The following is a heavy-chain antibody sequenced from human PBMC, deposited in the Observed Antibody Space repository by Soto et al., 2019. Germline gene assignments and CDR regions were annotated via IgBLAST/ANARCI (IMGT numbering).Heavy chain of an antibody. CDR3: ARGPPIVVVVAADNWFDP. Sequence: ASVKVSCKASGYTFTGYYMHWVRQAPGQGLEWMGWINPNSGGTNYAQKFQGWVTMTRDTSISTAYMELSRLRSDDTAVYYCARGPPIVVVVAADNWFDPWGQGTLVTVSS. CDR2: INPNSGGT. V-gene: IGHV1-2*04. J-gene: IGHJ5*02. D-gene: IGHD2-15*01. CDR1: GYTFTGYY.